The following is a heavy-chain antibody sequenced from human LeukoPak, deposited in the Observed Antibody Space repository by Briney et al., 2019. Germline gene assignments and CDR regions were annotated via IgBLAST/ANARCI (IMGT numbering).Heavy chain of an antibody. J-gene: IGHJ1*01. CDR1: GGSFSGYY. CDR3: ARRPRIAAGGTGYFQH. V-gene: IGHV4-34*01. Sequence: PSETLSLTCAVYGGSFSGYYWGWVRQPPGKGLGWIGEINHSGSTNYNPSLKSRVTISVDTSKNKFSLKLSSVSAAGTAVYYFARRPRIAAGGTGYFQHWGQGTLVTVSP. D-gene: IGHD6-13*01. CDR2: INHSGST.